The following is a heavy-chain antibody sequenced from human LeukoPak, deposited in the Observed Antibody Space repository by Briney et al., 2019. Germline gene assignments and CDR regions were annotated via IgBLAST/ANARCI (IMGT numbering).Heavy chain of an antibody. CDR1: GYRFTSYW. D-gene: IGHD5-24*01. CDR3: ARPQGGYNYLVDY. J-gene: IGHJ4*02. CDR2: IYPGDSDT. Sequence: GESLEISCNVSGYRFTSYWIGWVRQMPGKGLEWMGIIYPGDSDTRYSPSFQGQVTISADKSISTAYLQWSSLKASDTAVYYCARPQGGYNYLVDYWGQGTLVTVSS. V-gene: IGHV5-51*01.